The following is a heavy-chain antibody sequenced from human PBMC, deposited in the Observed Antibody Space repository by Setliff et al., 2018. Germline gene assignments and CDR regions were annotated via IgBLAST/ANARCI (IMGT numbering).Heavy chain of an antibody. V-gene: IGHV3-11*05. Sequence: GSLRLSCAASGFTFSDYYMSWIRQAPGKGLEWVSYISSSSSYTNYADSVKGRFTISRDNAKNSLYLQMNSLRAEDTAVYYCARDTRVRDSSSVPSDTFDIWGRGTMVTVSS. CDR2: ISSSSSYT. CDR1: GFTFSDYY. J-gene: IGHJ3*02. CDR3: ARDTRVRDSSSVPSDTFDI. D-gene: IGHD2-15*01.